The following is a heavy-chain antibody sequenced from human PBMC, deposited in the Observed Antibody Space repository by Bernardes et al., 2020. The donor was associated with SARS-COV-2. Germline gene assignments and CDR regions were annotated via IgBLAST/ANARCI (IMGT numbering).Heavy chain of an antibody. V-gene: IGHV4-59*11. J-gene: IGHJ5*02. CDR2: IYYSGST. D-gene: IGHD3-9*01. CDR1: GGSISSHY. CDR3: ARVGFYSGYDILTGYYNGFWFDP. Sequence: SETLSLTCTVSGGSISSHYWSWIRQPPGKGLEWIGYIYYSGSTNYNPSLKSRVTISVDTSKNQFSLKLSSVTAADTAVYYCARVGFYSGYDILTGYYNGFWFDPWGQGTLVTVSS.